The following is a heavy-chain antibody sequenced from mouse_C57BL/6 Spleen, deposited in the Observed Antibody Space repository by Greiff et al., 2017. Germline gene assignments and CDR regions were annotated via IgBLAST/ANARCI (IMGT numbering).Heavy chain of an antibody. CDR1: GFTFSSYA. CDR2: ISSGGDSI. Sequence: EVQGVESGEGLVKPGGSLKLSCAASGFTFSSYAMSWVRQTPEKRLEWVAYISSGGDSIYYADTVKGRFTISRDNARNTLYLQMSRLKSEDTAMYYCTRDRGEGYFDVWGTGTTVTVSS. CDR3: TRDRGEGYFDV. J-gene: IGHJ1*03. V-gene: IGHV5-9-1*02.